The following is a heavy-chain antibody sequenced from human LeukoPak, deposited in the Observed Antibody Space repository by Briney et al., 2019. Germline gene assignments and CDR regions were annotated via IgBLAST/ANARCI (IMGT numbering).Heavy chain of an antibody. CDR1: GGSISTYY. V-gene: IGHV4-59*01. J-gene: IGHJ4*02. D-gene: IGHD3-10*01. Sequence: SETLSLTCTVSGGSISTYYWSWIRQPPGKGLEWIGYIFYNGGTKYNPSLKSRVTMSVDTPKNQFSLKLNSVTAADTAVYYCGRARPGEVIEYWGQGTLVTVSS. CDR3: GRARPGEVIEY. CDR2: IFYNGGT.